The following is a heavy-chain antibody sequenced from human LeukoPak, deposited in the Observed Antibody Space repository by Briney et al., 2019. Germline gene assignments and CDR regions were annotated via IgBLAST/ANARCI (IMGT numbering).Heavy chain of an antibody. V-gene: IGHV6-1*01. CDR1: GDSVSNNRAG. CDR2: TYYRSNWYN. D-gene: IGHD6-19*01. CDR3: ASGAVAGKGWLDS. Sequence: SQTLSLTCAISGDSVSNNRAGWNWIRQSPSRGLEWLGRTYYRSNWYNDYAVSVRSRITINPDTSKNQFSLHLNSVTPEDTAVYYRASGAVAGKGWLDSWGQGTLVTVSS. J-gene: IGHJ4*02.